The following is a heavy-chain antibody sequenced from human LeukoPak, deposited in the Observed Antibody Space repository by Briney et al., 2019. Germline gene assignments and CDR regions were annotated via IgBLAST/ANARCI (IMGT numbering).Heavy chain of an antibody. CDR1: GYTFTSYD. D-gene: IGHD2-15*01. CDR2: MNPNSGNT. V-gene: IGHV1-8*01. CDR3: ASWDCSGGSCYSYYYCGMDV. Sequence: ASVKVSCKASGYTFTSYDINWVRQATGQGLEWMGWMNPNSGNTGYAQKFQGRVTMTRNTSISTAYMELSSLRSEDTAVYYCASWDCSGGSCYSYYYCGMDVWGQGTTVTVSS. J-gene: IGHJ6*02.